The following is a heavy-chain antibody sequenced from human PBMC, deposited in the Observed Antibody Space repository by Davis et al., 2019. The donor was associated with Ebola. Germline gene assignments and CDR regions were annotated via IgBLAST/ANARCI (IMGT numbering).Heavy chain of an antibody. V-gene: IGHV1-46*01. J-gene: IGHJ4*02. CDR2: INPSGGST. Sequence: ASVKVSCKASGYTFTSYGITWVRQAPGQGLEWMGIINPSGGSTSYAQKFQGRVTMTRDTSTSTVYMELSSLRSEDTAVYYCARDLVVTPIDYWGQGTLVTVSS. D-gene: IGHD2-15*01. CDR3: ARDLVVTPIDY. CDR1: GYTFTSYG.